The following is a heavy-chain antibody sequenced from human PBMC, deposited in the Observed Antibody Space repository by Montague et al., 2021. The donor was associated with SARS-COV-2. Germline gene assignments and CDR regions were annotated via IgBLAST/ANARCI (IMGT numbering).Heavy chain of an antibody. CDR1: GFTFSSYW. J-gene: IGHJ4*02. Sequence: SLRLSCAASGFTFSSYWMSWVRQAPGKGLEWVANIKQDRSEKYYVDPVKGRFTISRDNAKNSLYLQMNSLRAEDTAVYYCARDNPDYAPLVLDYWGQGTLVTVSS. CDR2: IKQDRSEK. CDR3: ARDNPDYAPLVLDY. V-gene: IGHV3-7*03. D-gene: IGHD4-17*01.